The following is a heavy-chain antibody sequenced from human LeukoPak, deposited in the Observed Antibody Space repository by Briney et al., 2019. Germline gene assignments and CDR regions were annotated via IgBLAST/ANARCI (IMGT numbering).Heavy chain of an antibody. Sequence: ASVKVSCKASGGTFSSYAISWVRQAPGQGLEWMGGIIPIFGTANYAQKFQGRVTITADESTSTAYMELSSLRSEDTAVYYCARDREAAAGTDYWGQGTLVTVSS. CDR2: IIPIFGTA. CDR1: GGTFSSYA. V-gene: IGHV1-69*13. D-gene: IGHD6-13*01. CDR3: ARDREAAAGTDY. J-gene: IGHJ4*02.